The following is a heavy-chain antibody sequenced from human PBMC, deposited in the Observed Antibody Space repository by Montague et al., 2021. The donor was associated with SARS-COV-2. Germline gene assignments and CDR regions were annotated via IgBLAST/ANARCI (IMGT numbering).Heavy chain of an antibody. CDR1: GFSLSTSGMC. CDR2: IDWDDDK. D-gene: IGHD3-9*01. CDR3: ARTHYDILPGYYYDMDV. V-gene: IGHV2-70*11. J-gene: IGHJ6*02. Sequence: PALVKPTQTLTLTCTFSGFSLSTSGMCVSWIRQPPGKALEWLARIDWDDDKYYSTSLKTSPTISKHTSKNQLVLTMTNMDPVDTATYYCARTHYDILPGYYYDMDVWGQGTTVTVSS.